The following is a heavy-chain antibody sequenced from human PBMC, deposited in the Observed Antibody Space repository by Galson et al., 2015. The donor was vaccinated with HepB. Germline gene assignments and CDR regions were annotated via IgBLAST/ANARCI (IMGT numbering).Heavy chain of an antibody. CDR3: ARVYCSGGSCYQYFFDY. CDR2: TYYRSKWYN. J-gene: IGHJ4*02. D-gene: IGHD2-15*01. Sequence: CAISGDSVSSNSAAWNWIRQSPSRGLEWLGRTYYRSKWYNDYAVSVKSRITINPDTSKNQFSLQLNSVTPEDTAVYYCARVYCSGGSCYQYFFDYWGRGTLVTVSS. CDR1: GDSVSSNSAA. V-gene: IGHV6-1*01.